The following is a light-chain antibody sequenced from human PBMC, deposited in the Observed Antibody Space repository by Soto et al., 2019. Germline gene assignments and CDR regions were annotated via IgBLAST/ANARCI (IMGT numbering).Light chain of an antibody. CDR1: QSISSW. CDR2: KAS. CDR3: QQYNSYSRT. J-gene: IGKJ3*01. V-gene: IGKV1-5*03. Sequence: DIQMTQSPSTLSASVGDRVTVTCRASQSISSWLAWYQQKPGKAPKILIYKASSLESGVPSRFSGSGSETEFSLPISSLQPDDFATYYCQQYNSYSRTFGPGTKVDIK.